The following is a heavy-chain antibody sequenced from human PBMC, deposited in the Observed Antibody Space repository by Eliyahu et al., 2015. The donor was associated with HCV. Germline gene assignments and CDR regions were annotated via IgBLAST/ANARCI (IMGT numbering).Heavy chain of an antibody. Sequence: EVKKPGSSVKVSCKASGGTFSSYAISWVRQAPGQGLEWMGGIIPIFGTANYAQKFQGRVTITADESTSTAYMELSSLRSEDTAVYYCARVVLDTAPGYGRFDYWGQGTLVTVSS. J-gene: IGHJ4*02. V-gene: IGHV1-69*01. D-gene: IGHD5-18*01. CDR3: ARVVLDTAPGYGRFDY. CDR1: GGTFSSYA. CDR2: IIPIFGTA.